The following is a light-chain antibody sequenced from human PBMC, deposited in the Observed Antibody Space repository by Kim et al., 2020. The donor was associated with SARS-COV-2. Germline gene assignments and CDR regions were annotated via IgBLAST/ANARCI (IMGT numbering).Light chain of an antibody. Sequence: GQAISTSCTGTSNDVARYDYVSWYQQHPGKVPKLLIYDVHERPSGISNRFSGSKYGDTAFLIISGLQAEDEADYYCSSHTTSSTYVFGSGTKVTVL. J-gene: IGLJ1*01. CDR1: SNDVARYDY. CDR3: SSHTTSSTYV. V-gene: IGLV2-14*03. CDR2: DVH.